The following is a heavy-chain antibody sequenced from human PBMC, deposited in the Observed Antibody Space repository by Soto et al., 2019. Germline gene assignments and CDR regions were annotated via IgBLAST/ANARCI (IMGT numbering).Heavy chain of an antibody. CDR3: ARARGGYYDY. CDR1: GASISSYY. D-gene: IGHD3-22*01. CDR2: IYYSGST. V-gene: IGHV4-59*01. Sequence: SETLSLTCTVSGASISSYYWSWIRQPPGKGLEWIGYIYYSGSTNYNPSLKSRVTISVDTSKNQFSLKLSSVTAADTAVYYCARARGGYYDYWGQGTLVTVSS. J-gene: IGHJ4*02.